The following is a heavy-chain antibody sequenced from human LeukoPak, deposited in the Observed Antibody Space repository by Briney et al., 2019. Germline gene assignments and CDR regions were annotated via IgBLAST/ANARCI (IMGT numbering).Heavy chain of an antibody. V-gene: IGHV3-30*02. CDR2: IRYDGSNK. J-gene: IGHJ4*02. CDR3: AKDWVITMVRGYYFDY. CDR1: GFTFSSYG. D-gene: IGHD3-10*01. Sequence: GGSLRLSCAASGFTFSSYGMHWVRQAPGKGLEWVAFIRYDGSNKYYADSVKGRFTISRVNSKNTLYLQMNSLRAEDTAVYYCAKDWVITMVRGYYFDYWGQGTLVTVSS.